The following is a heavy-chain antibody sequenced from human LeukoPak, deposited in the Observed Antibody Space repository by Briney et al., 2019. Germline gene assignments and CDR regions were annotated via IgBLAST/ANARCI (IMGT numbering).Heavy chain of an antibody. D-gene: IGHD3-16*01. V-gene: IGHV3-7*01. J-gene: IGHJ4*02. CDR1: GFTFSSYW. Sequence: GGSLRLSCAASGFTFSSYWMSWVRQAPGKGLEWVANIKQDGSEKYYVDSVKGRFTISRDNSKNTLYLQMNSLRAEDTAVYYCAKDRIYDYVWGSILDYWGQGTLVTVSS. CDR3: AKDRIYDYVWGSILDY. CDR2: IKQDGSEK.